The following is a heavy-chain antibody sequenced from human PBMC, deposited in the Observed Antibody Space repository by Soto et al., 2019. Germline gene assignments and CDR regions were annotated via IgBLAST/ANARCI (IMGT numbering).Heavy chain of an antibody. V-gene: IGHV1-69*01. CDR2: IIPIFGTA. Sequence: QLQLVQSGAEVKKPGSSVKVSCKASGGTFSSYAISWVRQDPGQGLEWMGGIIPIFGTANYAQKFQGSVKITADESTSTAYRELSSLISEDTAVYYCARASYTEYYFDYWGPGTLVTGSS. J-gene: IGHJ4*02. D-gene: IGHD1-26*01. CDR3: ARASYTEYYFDY. CDR1: GGTFSSYA.